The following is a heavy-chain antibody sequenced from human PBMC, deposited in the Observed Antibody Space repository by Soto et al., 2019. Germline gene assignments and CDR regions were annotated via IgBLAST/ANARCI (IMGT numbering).Heavy chain of an antibody. CDR3: ARSTVVTPYFDY. J-gene: IGHJ4*02. Sequence: PGGSLRLSCAASGFTFSSYEMNWVRQAPGKGLEWVSYISSSGSTIYYADSVKGRFTISRDNAKNSLYLQTNSLRAEDTAVYYCARSTVVTPYFDYWGQGTLVTVPS. CDR1: GFTFSSYE. CDR2: ISSSGSTI. D-gene: IGHD4-17*01. V-gene: IGHV3-48*03.